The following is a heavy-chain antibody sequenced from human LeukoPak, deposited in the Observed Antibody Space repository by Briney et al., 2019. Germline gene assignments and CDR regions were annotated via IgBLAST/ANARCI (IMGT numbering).Heavy chain of an antibody. CDR1: GFTFSSYG. D-gene: IGHD7-27*01. CDR2: ISYDGSNK. CDR3: AKHWGQYYYFDY. Sequence: GGSLRLSCAASGFTFSSYGMHWVRQAPGKGLEWVAVISYDGSNKYYADSVKGRFTISRDNSKNTLYLQMNSLRAEDTAVYYCAKHWGQYYYFDYWGQGTLVTVSS. J-gene: IGHJ4*02. V-gene: IGHV3-30*18.